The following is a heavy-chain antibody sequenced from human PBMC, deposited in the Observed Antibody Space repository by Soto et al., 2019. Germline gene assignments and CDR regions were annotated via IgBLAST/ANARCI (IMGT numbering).Heavy chain of an antibody. CDR3: ARPGRGYSSSWFDP. J-gene: IGHJ5*02. D-gene: IGHD6-13*01. CDR1: GFTFSSYS. Sequence: EVQLVESGGGLVQPGGSLRLSGAASGFTFSSYSMNWVRQAPGKGLEWVSYISSSSSTIYYADSVKGRFTISRDNAKNSLYLQMNSLRAEDTAVYYCARPGRGYSSSWFDPWGQGTLVTVSS. V-gene: IGHV3-48*01. CDR2: ISSSSSTI.